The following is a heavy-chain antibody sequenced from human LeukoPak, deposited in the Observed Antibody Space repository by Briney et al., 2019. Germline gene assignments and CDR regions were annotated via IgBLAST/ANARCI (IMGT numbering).Heavy chain of an antibody. CDR2: VDPEDGET. Sequence: ASVKVSCKVSGYTFTDYYMHWVQQAPGKGLEWMGLVDPEDGETIYAEKFQGRVTITADTSTDTAYMELSSLRSEDTAVYYCARGVIAAAGPPLDAFDIWGQGTMVTVSS. V-gene: IGHV1-69-2*01. CDR3: ARGVIAAAGPPLDAFDI. J-gene: IGHJ3*02. D-gene: IGHD6-13*01. CDR1: GYTFTDYY.